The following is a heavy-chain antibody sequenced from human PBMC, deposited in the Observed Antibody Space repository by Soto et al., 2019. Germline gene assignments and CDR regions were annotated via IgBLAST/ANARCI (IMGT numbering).Heavy chain of an antibody. V-gene: IGHV1-69*01. D-gene: IGHD6-13*01. J-gene: IGHJ4*02. CDR1: GGTFSSYR. CDR3: ARDSGAKLSSS. CDR2: IVPIYRTA. Sequence: VKVSCKASGGTFSSYRFNWVRQARGQGLEWLGGIVPIYRTADYAQKFQGRVTITADESTRTVYLELSSLKSQDTALYYCARDSGAKLSSSWGQGTLVTVS.